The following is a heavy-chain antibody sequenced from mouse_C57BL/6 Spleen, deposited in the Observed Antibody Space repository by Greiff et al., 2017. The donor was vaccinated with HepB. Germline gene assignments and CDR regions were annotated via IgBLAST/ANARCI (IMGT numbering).Heavy chain of an antibody. D-gene: IGHD1-1*01. CDR1: GYAFSSSW. CDR2: IYPGDGDP. Sequence: QVQLQQSGPELVKPGASVKISCKASGYAFSSSWMNWVKQRPGKGLEWIGRIYPGDGDPNYNGKFKGKATLTADKSSSTAYMQLSSLTSEDSAVYFCARSDFTTVVEGYFDVWGTGTTVTVSS. CDR3: ARSDFTTVVEGYFDV. V-gene: IGHV1-82*01. J-gene: IGHJ1*03.